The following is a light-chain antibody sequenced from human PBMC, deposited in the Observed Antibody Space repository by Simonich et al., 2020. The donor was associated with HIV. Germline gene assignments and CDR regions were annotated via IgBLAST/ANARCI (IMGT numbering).Light chain of an antibody. CDR1: QSVLYSSNNKNN. CDR2: WAS. CDR3: QQYYSTPLT. J-gene: IGKJ4*01. Sequence: DIVMTQSPDSLAVSLGERATINCKSSQSVLYSSNNKNNLAWYPQKPGQPPKLLIYWASTRESGVPDRFSGSGSGTDFTPTISSLQAEDVAVYYCQQYYSTPLTFGGGTKVEIK. V-gene: IGKV4-1*01.